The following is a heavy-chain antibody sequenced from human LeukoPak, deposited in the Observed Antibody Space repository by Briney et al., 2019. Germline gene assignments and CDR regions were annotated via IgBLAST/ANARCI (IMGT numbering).Heavy chain of an antibody. Sequence: PSETLSLTCTVSGGSISSSSHYWGWIRQPPGKGREWIGNIYYSGNTYYNPSLKSRVTISVDTSKNQFSLKLSSVTAADTAVYYCARHDNIVVVVAALAFDCWGQGTLVTVSS. CDR3: ARHDNIVVVVAALAFDC. V-gene: IGHV4-39*01. CDR2: IYYSGNT. J-gene: IGHJ4*02. D-gene: IGHD2-15*01. CDR1: GGSISSSSHY.